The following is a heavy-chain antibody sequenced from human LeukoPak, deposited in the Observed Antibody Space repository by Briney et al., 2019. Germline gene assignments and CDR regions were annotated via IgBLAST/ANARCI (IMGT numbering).Heavy chain of an antibody. CDR1: GFTFSGYW. V-gene: IGHV3-7*04. D-gene: IGHD6-13*01. CDR3: AKDLANSSSWWGANFYYYGMDV. J-gene: IGHJ6*02. Sequence: GGSLRLSCAASGFTFSGYWMSWVRQAPGKGLEWVASIKDDGSEKYYMDSVKGRLTISRDNAKNSMSLQMNSLRAEDTAVYYCAKDLANSSSWWGANFYYYGMDVWGQGAAVTVSS. CDR2: IKDDGSEK.